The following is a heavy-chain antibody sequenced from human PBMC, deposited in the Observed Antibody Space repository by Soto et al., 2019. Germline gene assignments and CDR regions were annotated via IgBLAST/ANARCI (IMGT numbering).Heavy chain of an antibody. CDR3: ARDNLCSSSSPYGMDV. Sequence: GGSLRLSCAASGFTVSSIYMTWVRQAPGKGLEWVSVIYSGGTTHYADSVKGRFTISRDNSKNTLHLQMNSLRVEDTAVYYCARDNLCSSSSPYGMDVWGQGTTVTVSS. J-gene: IGHJ6*02. CDR2: IYSGGTT. CDR1: GFTVSSIY. V-gene: IGHV3-66*01. D-gene: IGHD6-6*01.